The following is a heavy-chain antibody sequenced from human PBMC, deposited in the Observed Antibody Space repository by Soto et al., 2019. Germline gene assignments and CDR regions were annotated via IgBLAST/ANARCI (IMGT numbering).Heavy chain of an antibody. Sequence: GESLQISCKGSGYNFRRYWIGWVRQMPGKGLEWMGIIDPGDSDTRYNPSFQGQVTISVDKSITTAYLQWSSLKASDTAVYYCARVGREVTAIWYFDDWGKGTLVTVSS. CDR1: GYNFRRYW. CDR2: IDPGDSDT. V-gene: IGHV5-51*01. J-gene: IGHJ4*01. CDR3: ARVGREVTAIWYFDD. D-gene: IGHD2-21*02.